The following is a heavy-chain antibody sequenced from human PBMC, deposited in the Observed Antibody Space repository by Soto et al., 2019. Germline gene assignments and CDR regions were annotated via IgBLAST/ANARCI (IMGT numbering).Heavy chain of an antibody. CDR2: IYHSGGT. V-gene: IGHV4-31*03. CDR1: AGFISSDGFY. Sequence: SETLSLTCSVSAGFISSDGFYWNWIRQPPGKGLEWIGYIYHSGGTYSSPSLRSRVTISVDTSKNQFTLKLSSVTAADTAVYYCARDRGGYGVFDYWGQGTLVTVSS. J-gene: IGHJ4*02. D-gene: IGHD5-12*01. CDR3: ARDRGGYGVFDY.